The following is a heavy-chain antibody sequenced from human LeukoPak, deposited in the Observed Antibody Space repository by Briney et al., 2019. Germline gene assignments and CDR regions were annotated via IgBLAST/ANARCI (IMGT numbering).Heavy chain of an antibody. V-gene: IGHV3-23*01. J-gene: IGHJ6*03. D-gene: IGHD3-9*01. CDR3: AKDSDYDILTGYFTTFLSYYYYYMDV. Sequence: GGSLRLSCAASGFTFNTYAMSWVRQAPGKGLEWVSAISDSGGSAYYADSVKGRFTISRDNSKNTLYLQMNSLRAEDTAVYYCAKDSDYDILTGYFTTFLSYYYYYMDVWGKGTTVTISS. CDR2: ISDSGGSA. CDR1: GFTFNTYA.